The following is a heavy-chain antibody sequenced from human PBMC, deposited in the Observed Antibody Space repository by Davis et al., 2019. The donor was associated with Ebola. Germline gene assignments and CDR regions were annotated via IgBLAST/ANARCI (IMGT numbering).Heavy chain of an antibody. Sequence: GESPKISCAASGFTFSSYWMSWVRQAPGKGLEWVANIKQDGSEKYYVDSVKGRFTISRDNAKNSLYLQMNSLRAEDTAVYYCARVPYGDYVGYFDYWGQGTLVTVSS. CDR3: ARVPYGDYVGYFDY. CDR2: IKQDGSEK. J-gene: IGHJ4*02. V-gene: IGHV3-7*01. D-gene: IGHD4-17*01. CDR1: GFTFSSYW.